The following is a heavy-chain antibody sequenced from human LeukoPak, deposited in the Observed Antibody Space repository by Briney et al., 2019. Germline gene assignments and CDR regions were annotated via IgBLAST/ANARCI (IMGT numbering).Heavy chain of an antibody. Sequence: GGSLRLSCAASGFTFSSYGMHWVRQAPGKGLEWVAVISYDGSNKYYADSVKGRFTISRDNSKNTLYLQMNSLRAKDTAVYYCAKDDEVLRYFDWFPPGDYWGQGTLVTVSS. CDR1: GFTFSSYG. CDR2: ISYDGSNK. J-gene: IGHJ4*02. CDR3: AKDDEVLRYFDWFPPGDY. V-gene: IGHV3-30*18. D-gene: IGHD3-9*01.